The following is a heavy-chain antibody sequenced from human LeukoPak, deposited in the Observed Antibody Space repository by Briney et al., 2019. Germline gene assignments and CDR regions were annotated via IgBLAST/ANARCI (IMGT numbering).Heavy chain of an antibody. V-gene: IGHV3-30*03. CDR2: ISYDGSNK. D-gene: IGHD1-26*01. Sequence: SGSSVRLSCAASGFTFSSYGMLWVRQAPGKGLEWVAVISYDGSNKYYADSVKGRFTISRDNSKNTLYLQMNSLRAEDTAVFYSAVGATLLDYSGQGTLVTVSS. J-gene: IGHJ4*02. CDR1: GFTFSSYG. CDR3: AVGATLLDY.